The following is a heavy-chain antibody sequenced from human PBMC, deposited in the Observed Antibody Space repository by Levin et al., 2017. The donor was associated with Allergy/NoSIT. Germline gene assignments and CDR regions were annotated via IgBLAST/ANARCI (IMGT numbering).Heavy chain of an antibody. Sequence: QSGESLKISCAASGFTFSSYWMSWVRQAPGRGLEWVANIKYDGSEKYYVDSVKGRFTISRDNAKNSLYLQMNSLRAEDAAVYYCARDPTYSGSIWGQGTLVTVSS. CDR2: IKYDGSEK. V-gene: IGHV3-7*01. CDR1: GFTFSSYW. CDR3: ARDPTYSGSI. J-gene: IGHJ4*02. D-gene: IGHD6-6*01.